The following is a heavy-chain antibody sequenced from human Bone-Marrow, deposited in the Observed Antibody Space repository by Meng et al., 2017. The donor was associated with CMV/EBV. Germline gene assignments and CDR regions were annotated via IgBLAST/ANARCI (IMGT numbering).Heavy chain of an antibody. J-gene: IGHJ6*02. CDR3: ASGSTTLTYYYYYYGMDV. CDR2: IIPIFGTA. CDR1: GGTFSSYA. D-gene: IGHD2/OR15-2a*01. V-gene: IGHV1-69*05. Sequence: GGSLRLSCAASGGTFSSYAISWVRQAPGQGLEWMGGIIPIFGTANYAQKFQGRVTITTDESTSTAYMELSSLRSEDTAVYYCASGSTTLTYYYYYYGMDVWGQGTTVTVSS.